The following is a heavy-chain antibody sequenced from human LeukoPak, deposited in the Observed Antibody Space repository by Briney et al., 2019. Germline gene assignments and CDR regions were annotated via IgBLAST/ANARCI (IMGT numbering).Heavy chain of an antibody. Sequence: KPSQTLSLTCTVSGGSISSGGYYWSWIRQHPGRGLEWIGYIYYSGSTYYNPSLKSRVTISVDTSKNQFSLKLSSVTAADTAVYYCARVKYYYDSSLGMTFDIWGQGTMVTVSS. V-gene: IGHV4-31*03. D-gene: IGHD3-22*01. CDR3: ARVKYYYDSSLGMTFDI. CDR2: IYYSGST. CDR1: GGSISSGGYY. J-gene: IGHJ3*02.